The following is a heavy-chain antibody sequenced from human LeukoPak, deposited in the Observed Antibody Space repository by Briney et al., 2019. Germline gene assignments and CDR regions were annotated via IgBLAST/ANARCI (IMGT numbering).Heavy chain of an antibody. CDR1: GGTFSSYA. CDR2: IIPILGIA. CDR3: ARSIHCTNGVCFGYYYYYGMDV. Sequence: SVKVSCKASGGTFSSYAISWVRQAPGQGLEWMGRIIPILGIANYAQKVQGRGTITADKSTSTAYMELSSLRSEDTAVYYCARSIHCTNGVCFGYYYYYGMDVWGQGTTVTVSS. D-gene: IGHD2-8*01. J-gene: IGHJ6*02. V-gene: IGHV1-69*04.